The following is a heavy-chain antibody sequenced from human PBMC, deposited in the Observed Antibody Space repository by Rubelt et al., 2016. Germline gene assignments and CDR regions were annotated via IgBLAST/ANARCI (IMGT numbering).Heavy chain of an antibody. V-gene: IGHV3-66*01. CDR3: ARNWGFDY. Sequence: EVQLVESGGGLVQPGGSLRLSCAASGSSFSTSWMHWVRQVPGKGLEWVSVIYSGGSTYYADSVKGRFTISRDNSKNTLDLQMNSLRAEDTAVYYCARNWGFDYWGQGTLVTVSS. CDR2: IYSGGST. D-gene: IGHD7-27*01. CDR1: GSSFSTSW. J-gene: IGHJ4*02.